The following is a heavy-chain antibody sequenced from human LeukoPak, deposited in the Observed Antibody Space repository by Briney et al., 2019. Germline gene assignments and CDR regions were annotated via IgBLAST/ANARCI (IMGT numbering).Heavy chain of an antibody. D-gene: IGHD6-13*01. V-gene: IGHV3-20*04. Sequence: GVSLRLSCAASGFTFDDYGMSWVLQAPGMGPEWVSGINWNGGSTGYADSVKGRFTISRDNAKNSLYLQMNSLRAEDTALYYCARGTLKAAAPDFDYWGQGTLVTVSS. CDR1: GFTFDDYG. J-gene: IGHJ4*02. CDR3: ARGTLKAAAPDFDY. CDR2: INWNGGST.